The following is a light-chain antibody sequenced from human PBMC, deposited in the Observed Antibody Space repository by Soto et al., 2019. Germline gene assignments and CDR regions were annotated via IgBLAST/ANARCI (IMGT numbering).Light chain of an antibody. CDR3: KSYAGSNTYV. J-gene: IGLJ1*01. CDR1: KSDVGVYDF. CDR2: EVV. Sequence: QSALTQPPSASGSPGQSVTISCTGTKSDVGVYDFVSWYQHHPGKAPRLIIYEVVKRPSGVSDRFSGSKSGNTASLTISGLQAADEADYFCKSYAGSNTYVFGSGTKVTVL. V-gene: IGLV2-8*01.